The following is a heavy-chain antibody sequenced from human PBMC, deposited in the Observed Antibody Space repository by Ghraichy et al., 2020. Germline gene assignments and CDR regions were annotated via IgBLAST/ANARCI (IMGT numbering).Heavy chain of an antibody. Sequence: GALNISCTGSGFTFSDFAMNWVRQAPGKGLEWIAFVTSKSETIDYADSVRGRFTISRKNAKNSVYLEVNSLRDDDTALYYCASDIALYDSSGYFHGMDVWGQGTPITVSS. J-gene: IGHJ6*02. D-gene: IGHD3-22*01. V-gene: IGHV3-48*02. CDR2: VTSKSETI. CDR1: GFTFSDFA. CDR3: ASDIALYDSSGYFHGMDV.